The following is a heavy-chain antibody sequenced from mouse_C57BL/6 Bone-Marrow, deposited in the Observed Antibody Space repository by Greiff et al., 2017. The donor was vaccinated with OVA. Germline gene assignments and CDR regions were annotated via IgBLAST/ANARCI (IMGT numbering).Heavy chain of an antibody. CDR1: GYTFTDYY. CDR2: IYPGSGNT. D-gene: IGHD1-1*01. Sequence: ESGAELVRPGASVKLSCKASGYTFTDYYINWVKQRPGQGLEWIARIYPGSGNTYYNEKFKGKATLTAEKSSSTAYMQLSSLTSEDSAVYFCARSHYGSSYHYAMDYWGQGTSVTVSS. V-gene: IGHV1-76*01. J-gene: IGHJ4*01. CDR3: ARSHYGSSYHYAMDY.